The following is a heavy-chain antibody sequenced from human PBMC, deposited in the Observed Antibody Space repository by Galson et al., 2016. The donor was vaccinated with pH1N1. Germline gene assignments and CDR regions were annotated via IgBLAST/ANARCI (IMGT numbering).Heavy chain of an antibody. CDR3: ARGRIDSAGSGSYYSNYYYGMDV. Sequence: TLSITCSVSGDSMTSGFYYWSWIRQPAGKALEYIGYIYTSGSTNYSPSLKNRLTISVDTSKNQVSLKLTSVTAADTAVYYCARGRIDSAGSGSYYSNYYYGMDVWGQGTTVTVSS. V-gene: IGHV4-61*09. D-gene: IGHD3-10*01. CDR1: GDSMTSGFYY. J-gene: IGHJ6*02. CDR2: IYTSGST.